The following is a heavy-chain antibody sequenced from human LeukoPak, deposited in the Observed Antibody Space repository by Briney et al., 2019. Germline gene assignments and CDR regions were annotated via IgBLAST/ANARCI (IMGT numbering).Heavy chain of an antibody. D-gene: IGHD6-6*01. CDR2: IYVTGST. CDR1: GASVGSGGHY. Sequence: SETLSLTCTVSGASVGSGGHYWSWIRQPAGKGLEWLGRIYVTGSTNYNPSLNSRVSISIDTSNNQFFVQLTSVTAADTAVYFCARARSGPARDYFDSWGQGILVTVSS. J-gene: IGHJ4*02. CDR3: ARARSGPARDYFDS. V-gene: IGHV4-61*02.